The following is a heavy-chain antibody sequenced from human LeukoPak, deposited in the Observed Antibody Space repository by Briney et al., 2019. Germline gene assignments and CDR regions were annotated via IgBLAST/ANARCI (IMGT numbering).Heavy chain of an antibody. D-gene: IGHD6-19*01. V-gene: IGHV1-2*02. J-gene: IGHJ4*02. Sequence: ASVKVSCKASGYTFTSYDINWVRQSTGQGLEWMGWINPNSGGTNYARKFQGRVTMTRDTSISTAYMELSRLRSDDTAVYYCARLAVAVTDWGQGTLVTVSS. CDR3: ARLAVAVTD. CDR2: INPNSGGT. CDR1: GYTFTSYD.